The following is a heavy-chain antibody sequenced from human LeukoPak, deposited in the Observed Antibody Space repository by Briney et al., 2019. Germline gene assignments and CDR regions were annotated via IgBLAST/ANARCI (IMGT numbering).Heavy chain of an antibody. D-gene: IGHD6-13*01. CDR1: GFTFSSYA. V-gene: IGHV3-30*01. J-gene: IGHJ4*02. CDR3: AREGRDSSSWSYFDY. Sequence: GRSLRLSCAASGFTFSSYAMHWVRQAPGKGLEWVAVISYDGSNKYYADSVKGRFTISRDNSKNTLYLQMNSPRAEDTVVYYCAREGRDSSSWSYFDYWGQGTLVTVSS. CDR2: ISYDGSNK.